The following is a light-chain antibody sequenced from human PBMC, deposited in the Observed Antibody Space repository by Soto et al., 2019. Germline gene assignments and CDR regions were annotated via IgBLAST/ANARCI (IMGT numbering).Light chain of an antibody. CDR3: QQYNNWPRT. J-gene: IGKJ1*01. V-gene: IGKV3-15*01. Sequence: EIAMTQSPATLFVSPGERVTLSCRASQSVSSNLAWYQQKPGQAPRLLIYGASTRATGIPARFSGSGSGTEFTLTISSLQSEDFVVYYCQQYNNWPRTFGQGTKV. CDR1: QSVSSN. CDR2: GAS.